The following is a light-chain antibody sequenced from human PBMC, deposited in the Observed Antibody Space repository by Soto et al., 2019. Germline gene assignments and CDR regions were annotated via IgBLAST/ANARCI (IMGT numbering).Light chain of an antibody. CDR1: QTISSW. CDR3: QHYNSYSEA. Sequence: DIQMTQSPSTLAGSVGDRDTITCRASQTISSWLAWYQQKPGKDPKLLIYKASTLKSGVPSRFSGSGSGTEFTLTISSLQPDDFATYYCQHYNSYSEAFGQGTKVDI. CDR2: KAS. V-gene: IGKV1-5*03. J-gene: IGKJ1*01.